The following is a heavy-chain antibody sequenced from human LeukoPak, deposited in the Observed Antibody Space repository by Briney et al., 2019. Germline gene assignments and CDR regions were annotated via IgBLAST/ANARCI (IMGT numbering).Heavy chain of an antibody. Sequence: GGPLRLSCAASGFTFDDYAMHWVRHAPEKGLEWVSGISWNSGSIGYADSVKGRFTISRDNAKNSLYLQMNSLRAEDTALYYCAKAQWLVPGGFDYWGQGTLVTVSS. CDR1: GFTFDDYA. D-gene: IGHD6-19*01. CDR3: AKAQWLVPGGFDY. J-gene: IGHJ4*02. V-gene: IGHV3-9*01. CDR2: ISWNSGSI.